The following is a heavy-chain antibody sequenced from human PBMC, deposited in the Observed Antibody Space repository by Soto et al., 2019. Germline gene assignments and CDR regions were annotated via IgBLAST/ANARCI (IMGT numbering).Heavy chain of an antibody. J-gene: IGHJ5*01. CDR2: TYYRSKWYN. D-gene: IGHD1-26*01. Sequence: QVQLQQSEPGLVKPSQTLSLTCAISGDSVSSSSVTWNWIRQSPSRGLEWLGRTYYRSKWYNDYSESVKSXRTXNXATSKNQFALHLNSVTPEDTAVYYCVRLIGNSWLDFWGQGTLVTVSS. CDR3: VRLIGNSWLDF. V-gene: IGHV6-1*01. CDR1: GDSVSSSSVT.